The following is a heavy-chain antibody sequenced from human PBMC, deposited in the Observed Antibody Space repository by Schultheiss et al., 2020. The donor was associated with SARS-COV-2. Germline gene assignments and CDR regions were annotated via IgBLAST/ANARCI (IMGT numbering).Heavy chain of an antibody. D-gene: IGHD1-26*01. CDR1: GFTFSSYG. Sequence: GGSLRLSCAASGFTFSSYGMHWVRQAPGKGLEWVAVIWYDGSNKYYADSVKGRFTISRDNSKNTLYLQMNSLRAEDTAVYYCAKDRPGTKKYYFDYWGQGTLVTVSS. V-gene: IGHV3-30*02. CDR2: IWYDGSNK. CDR3: AKDRPGTKKYYFDY. J-gene: IGHJ4*02.